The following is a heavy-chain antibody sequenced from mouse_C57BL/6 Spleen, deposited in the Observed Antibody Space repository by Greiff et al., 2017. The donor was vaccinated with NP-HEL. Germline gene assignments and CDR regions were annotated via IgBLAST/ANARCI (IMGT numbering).Heavy chain of an antibody. D-gene: IGHD1-1*01. Sequence: QVQLKQSGAELARPGASVKLSCKASGYTFTSYGISWVKQRTGQGLEWIGEIYPRSGNTYYNEKFKGKATLTADKSSSTAYMELRSLTSEDSAVYFCARAYGSSLYYFDYWGQGTTLTVSS. CDR3: ARAYGSSLYYFDY. J-gene: IGHJ2*01. CDR2: IYPRSGNT. V-gene: IGHV1-81*01. CDR1: GYTFTSYG.